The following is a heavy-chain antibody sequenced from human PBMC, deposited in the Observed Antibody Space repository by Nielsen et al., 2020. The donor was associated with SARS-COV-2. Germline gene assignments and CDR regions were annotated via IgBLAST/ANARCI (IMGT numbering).Heavy chain of an antibody. J-gene: IGHJ4*02. V-gene: IGHV1-69*13. CDR1: GGTFSSYA. Sequence: SVKVSCKASGGTFSSYAISWVRQAPGQGLEWMGGIIPIFGTANYAQKFQGRVTITADESTSTAYMELSSLRSEDTAVYYCSTHSSSWYYFDYWGQGTLVTVSS. D-gene: IGHD6-13*01. CDR2: IIPIFGTA. CDR3: STHSSSWYYFDY.